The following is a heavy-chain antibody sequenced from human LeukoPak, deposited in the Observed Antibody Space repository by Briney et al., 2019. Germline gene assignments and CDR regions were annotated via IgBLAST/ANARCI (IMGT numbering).Heavy chain of an antibody. J-gene: IGHJ4*02. CDR1: GYTFTGYY. Sequence: ASVKVSCKASGYTFTGYYMHWVRQAPGQGLEWMGWINPNSGGTNYAQKFQGRVTMTRDTSISTAYMELSRLRSDDTAVYYCARPLVYSSGWYGGDGHYYFDYWGQGTLVTVSS. CDR3: ARPLVYSSGWYGGDGHYYFDY. D-gene: IGHD6-19*01. CDR2: INPNSGGT. V-gene: IGHV1-2*02.